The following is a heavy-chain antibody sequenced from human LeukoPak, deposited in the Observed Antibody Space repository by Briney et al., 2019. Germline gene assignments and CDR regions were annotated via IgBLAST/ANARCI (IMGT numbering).Heavy chain of an antibody. V-gene: IGHV4-59*01. J-gene: IGHJ5*02. CDR3: ARLYREGGERFDP. D-gene: IGHD1-26*01. CDR1: GASIISYY. CDR2: IYYSGST. Sequence: SETLSLTCTVSGASIISYYWTWIRQPPGKGLEWIGYIYYSGSTNYNPSLKSRVTISVDTSKNQFSLKLSSVTAADTAVYYCARLYREGGERFDPWGQGILVTVSS.